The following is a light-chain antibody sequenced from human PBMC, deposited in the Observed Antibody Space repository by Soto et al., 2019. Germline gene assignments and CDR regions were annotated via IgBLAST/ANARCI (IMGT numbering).Light chain of an antibody. Sequence: QSALTQPPSASGSPGQSVTISCTGTSSDVGAYDYVSWYKQHPGKAPKLMIYEINKRPSGVPDRFSGSKSGNTASLTVSGLKAEDEADYYCQSFDSSLRVYVFGSGTKVTVL. J-gene: IGLJ1*01. V-gene: IGLV2-8*01. CDR2: EIN. CDR3: QSFDSSLRVYV. CDR1: SSDVGAYDY.